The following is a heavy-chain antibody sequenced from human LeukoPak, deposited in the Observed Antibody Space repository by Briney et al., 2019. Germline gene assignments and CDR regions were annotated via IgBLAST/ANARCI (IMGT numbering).Heavy chain of an antibody. CDR1: GFTFSSYG. Sequence: GGSLRLSCAASGFTFSSYGMHWVRQAPGKGREWVAFIRYDGSNKYYAESVKGRLTISRDNSKNTLYLQMNSLRAEDTAVYYCAKDLREGYYDSSGTFDYWGQGTLVTVSS. CDR3: AKDLREGYYDSSGTFDY. CDR2: IRYDGSNK. J-gene: IGHJ4*02. D-gene: IGHD3-22*01. V-gene: IGHV3-30*02.